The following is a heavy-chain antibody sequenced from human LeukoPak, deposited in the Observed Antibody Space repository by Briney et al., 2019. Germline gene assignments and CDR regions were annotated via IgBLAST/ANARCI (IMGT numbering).Heavy chain of an antibody. CDR2: ISGSGGST. CDR1: GFTFSSYA. CDR3: AGGFGEFRDRDY. V-gene: IGHV3-23*01. Sequence: GGSLRLSCAASGFTFSSYAMSWVRQAPGKGLEWVSAISGSGGSTYYADSVKGRFTISRDNSKNTLYLQMNSLRAEDTAVYYCAGGFGEFRDRDYWGQGTLVTVSS. D-gene: IGHD3-10*01. J-gene: IGHJ4*02.